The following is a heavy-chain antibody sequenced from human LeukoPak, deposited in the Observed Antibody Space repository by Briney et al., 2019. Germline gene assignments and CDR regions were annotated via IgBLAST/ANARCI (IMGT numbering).Heavy chain of an antibody. D-gene: IGHD6-19*01. CDR3: AREATWGQWYFDL. J-gene: IGHJ4*02. CDR1: GFTFGTYA. Sequence: GRSLRLSCAASGFTFGTYAMHWVRQAPGKGLEWVAVIAADGGVKQYADSVKGRFSLSRDNSKNTVSLQMNGLTAEDTAVYYCAREATWGQWYFDLWGQGAPVTVSS. V-gene: IGHV3-30*04. CDR2: IAADGGVK.